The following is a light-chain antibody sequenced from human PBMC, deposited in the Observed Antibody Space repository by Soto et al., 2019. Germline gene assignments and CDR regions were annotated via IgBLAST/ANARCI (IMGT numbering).Light chain of an antibody. CDR2: DVS. CDR3: DSYTSSSSYV. Sequence: QSALTQPASVSGSPGQSIAISCTGTGSDVGGYRYVSWYQQHPGKAPKLIIYDVSNRPSGVSERFSGSKSGNTASLTISGLQSEDEADYYCDSYTSSSSYVFGTGTKLTVL. CDR1: GSDVGGYRY. J-gene: IGLJ1*01. V-gene: IGLV2-14*01.